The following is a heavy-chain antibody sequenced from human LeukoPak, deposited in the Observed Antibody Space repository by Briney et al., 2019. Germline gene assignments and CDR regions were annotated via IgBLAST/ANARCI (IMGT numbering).Heavy chain of an antibody. D-gene: IGHD3-10*01. CDR1: GGSINNYY. V-gene: IGHV4-59*01. CDR3: ARAPYGSGSLYYYYYYGMDV. J-gene: IGHJ6*02. CDR2: IYYSGST. Sequence: PSETLSLTCTVSGGSINNYYWNWIRQPPGKGLEWIGNIYYSGSTNYNASLKSRVTISVETSNNEFSLKLSSVTAADTAVYYCARAPYGSGSLYYYYYYGMDVWGQGTTVTVSS.